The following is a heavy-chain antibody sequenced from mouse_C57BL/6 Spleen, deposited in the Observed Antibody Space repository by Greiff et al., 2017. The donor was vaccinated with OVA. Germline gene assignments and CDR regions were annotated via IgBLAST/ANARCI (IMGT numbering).Heavy chain of an antibody. J-gene: IGHJ4*01. V-gene: IGHV2-9-1*01. CDR2: IWTGGGT. Sequence: VQVVESGPGLVAPSQSLSITCTVSGFSLTSYAISWVRQPPGKGLEWLGVIWTGGGTNYNSALKSRLSISKDNSKSQVFLKMNSLQTDDTARYYCARKGNWDVDYAMDYWGQGTSVTVSS. D-gene: IGHD4-1*01. CDR1: GFSLTSYA. CDR3: ARKGNWDVDYAMDY.